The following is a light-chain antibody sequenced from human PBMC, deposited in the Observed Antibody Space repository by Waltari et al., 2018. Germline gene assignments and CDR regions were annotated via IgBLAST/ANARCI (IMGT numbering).Light chain of an antibody. Sequence: SIRHSSENKNYLGWYQQKSGQSPKLLIYGASTRESGVPDRFSGSGSGTDFTLTISSLQAEDVAVYYCQQYYSTPFTFGPGTKVDIK. CDR2: GAS. CDR3: QQYYSTPFT. V-gene: IGKV4-1*01. CDR1: SIRHSSENKNY. J-gene: IGKJ3*01.